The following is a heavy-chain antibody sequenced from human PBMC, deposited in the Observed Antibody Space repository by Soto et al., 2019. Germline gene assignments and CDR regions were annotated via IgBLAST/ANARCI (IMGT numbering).Heavy chain of an antibody. V-gene: IGHV3-23*01. CDR3: AKSGSGWTTYYFDY. J-gene: IGHJ4*02. CDR2: ISGSGTTT. D-gene: IGHD6-19*01. CDR1: GFIFSSYA. Sequence: PGGSLRLSCAASGFIFSSYALSWVRQAPGKGLEWVSAISGSGTTTYYADSVKGRFTFSRDNSKNMLYLQMNSLRAEDTAVYYCAKSGSGWTTYYFDYWGQGTLVTVSS.